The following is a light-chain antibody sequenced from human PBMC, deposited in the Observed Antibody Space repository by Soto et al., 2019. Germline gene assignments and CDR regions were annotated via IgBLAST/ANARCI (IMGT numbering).Light chain of an antibody. J-gene: IGLJ2*01. CDR2: DDS. Sequence: SYELTQPPSVSVAPGQTARITCGGNQIGSTSVQWYQQRPGQAPVLVLSDDSDRPSGVPERFSGSNSGNTATLTISGVGAGDEADYYCQVWDSSSDPYVVFGGGTKLTVL. V-gene: IGLV3-21*02. CDR1: QIGSTS. CDR3: QVWDSSSDPYVV.